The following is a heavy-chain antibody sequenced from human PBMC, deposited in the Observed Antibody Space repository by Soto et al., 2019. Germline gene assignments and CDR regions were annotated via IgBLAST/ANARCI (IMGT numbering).Heavy chain of an antibody. J-gene: IGHJ3*02. V-gene: IGHV3-66*02. Sequence: GGSLRLSCAASGFTVSSNYMSWVRQAPGKGLEWVAVIYSGGSTYYADSVKGRFTISRDNSKNTLYLQMNSLRAEDTAVYYCARDTQFDAFDIWGQGTMVTVSS. CDR2: IYSGGST. CDR3: ARDTQFDAFDI. D-gene: IGHD2-2*02. CDR1: GFTVSSNY.